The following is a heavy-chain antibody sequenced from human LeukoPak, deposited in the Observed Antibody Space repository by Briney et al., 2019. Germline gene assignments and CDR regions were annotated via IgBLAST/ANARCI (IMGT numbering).Heavy chain of an antibody. CDR2: INGGGGST. V-gene: IGHV3-23*01. CDR1: GFTFSSFA. D-gene: IGHD3-16*02. Sequence: GGSLRLSCAASGFTFSSFAMSWVRQAPGKGLEWVSAINGGGGSTYYAESVKGRFSISRDNFKNTLHLKMNILRAEDTAVYYWAKPADTGYDNLWASYRYGFADWGQGTLVTVSS. J-gene: IGHJ4*02. CDR3: AKPADTGYDNLWASYRYGFAD.